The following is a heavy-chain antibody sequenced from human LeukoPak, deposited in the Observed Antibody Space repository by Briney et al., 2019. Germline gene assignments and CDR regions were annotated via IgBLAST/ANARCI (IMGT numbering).Heavy chain of an antibody. Sequence: PSETLSLTCAVSGYSISSGYYWGWIRQPPGKGLEWIGSIYHSGSTYHNPSLKSRVTISVDTSKNQFSLKLSSVTAADTAVYYCARPGQPSVTTSYAFDIWGQGTMVTVSS. D-gene: IGHD4-17*01. V-gene: IGHV4-38-2*01. CDR1: GYSISSGYY. CDR3: ARPGQPSVTTSYAFDI. J-gene: IGHJ3*02. CDR2: IYHSGST.